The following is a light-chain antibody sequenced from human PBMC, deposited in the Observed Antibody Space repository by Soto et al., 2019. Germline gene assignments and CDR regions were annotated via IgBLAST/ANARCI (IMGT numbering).Light chain of an antibody. J-gene: IGLJ1*01. CDR2: EVS. Sequence: QSVLTQPASVSGSPGQSITISCTGTSSDVGGYNYVSWYQQHPGKAPKLMIYEVSNRPSGVSNRFSGSKSGNTASLTISGLQAEDEADYYCSSYTSSSRYGFGTGTKVTVL. V-gene: IGLV2-14*01. CDR1: SSDVGGYNY. CDR3: SSYTSSSRYG.